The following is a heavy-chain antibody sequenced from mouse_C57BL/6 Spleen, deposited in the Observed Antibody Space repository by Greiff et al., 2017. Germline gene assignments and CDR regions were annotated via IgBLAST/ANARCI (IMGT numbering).Heavy chain of an antibody. D-gene: IGHD1-1*01. J-gene: IGHJ4*01. CDR2: INYDGSST. CDR3: ALLRGYAMDY. CDR1: GFTFSDYY. V-gene: IGHV5-16*01. Sequence: EVKLVESEGGLVQPGSSMKLSCTASGFTFSDYYMAWVRQVPEKGLEWVANINYDGSSTYYLDSLKSRFIISRDNAKNILYLQMSSLKSEDTATYYCALLRGYAMDYWGQGTSVTVSS.